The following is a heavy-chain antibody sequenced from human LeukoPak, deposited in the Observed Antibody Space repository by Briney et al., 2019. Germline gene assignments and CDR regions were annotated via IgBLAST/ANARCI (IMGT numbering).Heavy chain of an antibody. CDR1: GDSISSGNY. J-gene: IGHJ4*02. D-gene: IGHD6-19*01. CDR3: ARDPRPRGGWFYFDY. CDR2: IYQSGIT. V-gene: IGHV4-4*02. Sequence: SGTLSLTCGVSGDSISSGNYWNWVRQPPGKGLEGIGDIYQSGITNYNPSLKSRVTMSVDKSKNEFSLKLDSVTAADTAVYYCARDPRPRGGWFYFDYWGQGILVTVSS.